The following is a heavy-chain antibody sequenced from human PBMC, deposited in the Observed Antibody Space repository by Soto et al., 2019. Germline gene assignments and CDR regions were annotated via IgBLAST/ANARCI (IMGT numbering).Heavy chain of an antibody. Sequence: GASVKVSCKASGYTFTSYAMHWVRQAPGQRLEWMGWINAGNGNTKYSQKFQGRVTITRGTSASTAYMELSSLRSEDTAVYYCASPGDSSGWYILDYWGQGTLVTVSS. CDR3: ASPGDSSGWYILDY. CDR2: INAGNGNT. D-gene: IGHD6-19*01. J-gene: IGHJ4*02. V-gene: IGHV1-3*01. CDR1: GYTFTSYA.